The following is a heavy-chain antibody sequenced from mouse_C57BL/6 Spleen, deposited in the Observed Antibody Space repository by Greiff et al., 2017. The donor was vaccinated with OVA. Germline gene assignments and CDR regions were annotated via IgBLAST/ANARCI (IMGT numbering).Heavy chain of an antibody. J-gene: IGHJ1*03. CDR3: ARGGPRGWYFDV. V-gene: IGHV1-64*01. Sequence: VQLQQPGAELVKPGASVKLSCKASGYTFTSYWMRWVKQRPGQGLEWIGMIHPNSGSTNYNEKFKSKATLTVDKSSSTAYMQLSSLTSEDSAVYYCARGGPRGWYFDVWGTGTTVTVSS. CDR2: IHPNSGST. CDR1: GYTFTSYW.